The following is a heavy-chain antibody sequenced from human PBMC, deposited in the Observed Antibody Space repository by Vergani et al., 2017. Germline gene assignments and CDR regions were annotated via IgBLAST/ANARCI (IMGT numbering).Heavy chain of an antibody. CDR3: ARLEAIAAAGVMDV. CDR1: GFTFSSYG. V-gene: IGHV3-30*03. J-gene: IGHJ6*02. Sequence: VQLLESGGGLVQPGGSLRLSCAASGFTFSSYGMHWVRQAPGKGLEWVAVISYDGSNKYYADSVKGRFTISRDNSKNTLYLQMNSLRAEDTAVYYCARLEAIAAAGVMDVWGQGTTVTVSS. D-gene: IGHD6-13*01. CDR2: ISYDGSNK.